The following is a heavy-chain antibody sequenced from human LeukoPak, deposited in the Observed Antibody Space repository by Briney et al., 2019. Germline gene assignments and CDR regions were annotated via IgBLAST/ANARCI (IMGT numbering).Heavy chain of an antibody. CDR3: AKEGRSLQTY. CDR1: GFTFRSHA. D-gene: IGHD5-24*01. V-gene: IGHV3-23*01. J-gene: IGHJ4*02. Sequence: QSGGSLRLSCVGSGFTFRSHAMSWVRQAPEKGLEFVSGIYENGGTTYYADSVKGRFSISRDNSKNSLYLQMNSLRVEDTAVYYCAKEGRSLQTYWGQGTLVTVSS. CDR2: IYENGGTT.